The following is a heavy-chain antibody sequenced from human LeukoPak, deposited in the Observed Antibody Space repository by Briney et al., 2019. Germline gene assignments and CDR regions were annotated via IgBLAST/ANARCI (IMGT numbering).Heavy chain of an antibody. J-gene: IGHJ4*02. V-gene: IGHV3-23*01. Sequence: QAGGSLRLSCAASGFTFSSYAMSWVRQAPGKGLEWVSAISGSGGSTYYADSVKGRFTISRDNSKNTLYLQMNSLRAEDTAVYYCAKGTGYYYDNPKDYWGQGTLVTVSS. CDR2: ISGSGGST. CDR3: AKGTGYYYDNPKDY. D-gene: IGHD3-22*01. CDR1: GFTFSSYA.